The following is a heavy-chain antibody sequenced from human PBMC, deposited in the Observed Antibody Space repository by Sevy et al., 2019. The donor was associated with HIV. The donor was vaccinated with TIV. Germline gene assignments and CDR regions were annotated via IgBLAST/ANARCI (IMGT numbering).Heavy chain of an antibody. CDR2: IFSSGST. Sequence: GSLRLSCAISGFTVNDKYIIWVRQAPGKGLEWVSVIFSSGSTYYADSAKGRFTISRDNSKNTVDLQVNSVRAEDTAVYYCVSLFLSYRSGWSYFDYWGQGTLVTVSS. CDR1: GFTVNDKY. CDR3: VSLFLSYRSGWSYFDY. J-gene: IGHJ4*02. V-gene: IGHV3-66*02. D-gene: IGHD6-19*01.